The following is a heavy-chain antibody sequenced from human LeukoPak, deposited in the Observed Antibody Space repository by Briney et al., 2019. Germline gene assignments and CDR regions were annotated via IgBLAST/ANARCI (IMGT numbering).Heavy chain of an antibody. D-gene: IGHD2-21*02. CDR1: GYSFTSYW. CDR3: ARYVVVTAPHYYYGMDV. CDR2: IYPGDSDT. V-gene: IGHV5-51*01. Sequence: GESLKISCKGSGYSFTSYWIGWVRQMPGKGLEWMGIIYPGDSDTRYSPSFQGQVTISADKSISTAYLQWSSLKASDTAMYYCARYVVVTAPHYYYGMDVWGQGTTVTVSS. J-gene: IGHJ6*02.